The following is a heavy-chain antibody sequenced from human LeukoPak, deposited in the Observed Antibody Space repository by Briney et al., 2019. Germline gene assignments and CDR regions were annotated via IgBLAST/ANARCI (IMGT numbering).Heavy chain of an antibody. CDR3: AKRGVVIRVILVGFHKEAYYFDS. CDR2: ISDSGGRT. V-gene: IGHV3-23*01. D-gene: IGHD3-22*01. J-gene: IGHJ4*02. CDR1: GSTLSKYG. Sequence: GGALTLTCPDYGSTLSKYGMSWVRQPPAHRQEWVAGISDSGGRTNYADSVKGRFTISRDKPKNTLYLQMNSLRAEDTAVYFCAKRGVVIRVILVGFHKEAYYFDSWGQGALVTVSS.